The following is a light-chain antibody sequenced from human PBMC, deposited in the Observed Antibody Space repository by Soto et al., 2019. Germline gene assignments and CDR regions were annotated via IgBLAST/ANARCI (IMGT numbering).Light chain of an antibody. CDR3: QKYNIAPWT. J-gene: IGKJ1*01. V-gene: IGKV1-27*01. CDR1: QAISNY. CDR2: AAS. Sequence: DILMTQSPSSLSAYVGDRVTITCRASQAISNYLAWYQQKPGKVPKLLIYAASTLHSGVPSRFSGSGSGTDFTLTISSLQPEDFATYYCQKYNIAPWTFGQGTKVEIK.